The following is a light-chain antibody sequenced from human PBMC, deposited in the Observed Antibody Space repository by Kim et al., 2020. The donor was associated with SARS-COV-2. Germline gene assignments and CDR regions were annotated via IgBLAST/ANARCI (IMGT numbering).Light chain of an antibody. CDR2: GKN. CDR3: NSRDSSDNVV. V-gene: IGLV3-19*01. Sequence: ALGQTVRITFQGDSLRSYFATWYQQEPGQAPIIVIYGKNIRPSGIPDRFSGSSSGNTTSLTITGTQAGDEADYYCNSRDSSDNVVFGGGTQLTVL. J-gene: IGLJ2*01. CDR1: SLRSYF.